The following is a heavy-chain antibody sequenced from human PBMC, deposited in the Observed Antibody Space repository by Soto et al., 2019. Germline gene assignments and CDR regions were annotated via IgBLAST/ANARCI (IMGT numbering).Heavy chain of an antibody. CDR3: ARESSSSCHDY. CDR2: ISAYNGNT. V-gene: IGHV1-18*01. D-gene: IGHD6-13*01. Sequence: QVQLVQSGAEVKKPGASVKVSCKASGYTFTSYGISXVRTAPGQGLEWMGWISAYNGNTNYAQKLQGRVTMTTDTSXXXAYXXXRSLRSDDTAVYYCARESSSSCHDYWGQGTLVTVSS. CDR1: GYTFTSYG. J-gene: IGHJ4*02.